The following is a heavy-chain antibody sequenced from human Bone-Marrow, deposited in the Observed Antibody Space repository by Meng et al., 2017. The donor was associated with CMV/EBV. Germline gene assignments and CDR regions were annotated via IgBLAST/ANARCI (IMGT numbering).Heavy chain of an antibody. J-gene: IGHJ4*02. Sequence: GGSLRLSCAASGFTFSSYAMHWVRQAPGKGLEWVAVISYDGSNKYYADSVKGRFTISRDNSKNTLYLQMNSLRAEDTAVYYCARDFSSSWDGFPDYWGQGTLVTFSS. CDR2: ISYDGSNK. V-gene: IGHV3-30*04. CDR1: GFTFSSYA. CDR3: ARDFSSSWDGFPDY. D-gene: IGHD6-13*01.